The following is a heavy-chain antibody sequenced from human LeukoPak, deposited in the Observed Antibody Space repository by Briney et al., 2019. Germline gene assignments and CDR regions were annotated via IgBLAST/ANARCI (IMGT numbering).Heavy chain of an antibody. D-gene: IGHD3-22*01. J-gene: IGHJ3*02. CDR1: GITFSSYS. Sequence: GGSLRLSCAASGITFSSYSMNWVRQAPGKGLEWVSSISSSSSYIYYADSVKGRFTISRDNAKNSLYLQMNSLRAEDTSVYYCARDRYYYDSSGEDAFDIWGQGTMVTVSS. CDR3: ARDRYYYDSSGEDAFDI. V-gene: IGHV3-21*01. CDR2: ISSSSSYI.